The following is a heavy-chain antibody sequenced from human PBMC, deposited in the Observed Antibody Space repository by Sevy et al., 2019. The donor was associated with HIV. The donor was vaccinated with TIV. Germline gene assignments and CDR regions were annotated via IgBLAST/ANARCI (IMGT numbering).Heavy chain of an antibody. CDR3: ATEAFRFGAGAFDY. CDR1: GGSISSYY. D-gene: IGHD3-10*01. CDR2: IYTSGST. V-gene: IGHV4-4*07. J-gene: IGHJ4*02. Sequence: SETLSLTCTVSGGSISSYYWSWIRQPAGKGLEWSGRIYTSGSTNYNPSLKSGVTMSVDTSKNQFSLKLSSVTAADTAVYYCATEAFRFGAGAFDYWGQGTLVTVSS.